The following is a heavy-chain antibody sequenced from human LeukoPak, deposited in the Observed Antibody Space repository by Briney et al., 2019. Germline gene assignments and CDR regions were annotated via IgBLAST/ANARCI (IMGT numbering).Heavy chain of an antibody. J-gene: IGHJ3*02. Sequence: GGSLRLSCVPSGITFSNSALSWVRQAPGKGLEWVSTITKSGDQTHYADSVXXLFTISRDIFKNTLYLQMNSLRAEDTAVYHCVKSXGKDGYRDVFDIWGQGTVVTVSS. CDR3: VKSXGKDGYRDVFDI. D-gene: IGHD5-24*01. V-gene: IGHV3-23*01. CDR2: ITKSGDQT. CDR1: GITFSNSA.